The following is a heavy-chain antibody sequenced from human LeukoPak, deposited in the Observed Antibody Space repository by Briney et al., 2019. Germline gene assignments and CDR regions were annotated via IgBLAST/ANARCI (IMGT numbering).Heavy chain of an antibody. CDR1: GGSTSSHY. J-gene: IGHJ4*02. CDR3: ASYCCSGGPCSHFDY. CDR2: IHSSGRT. Sequence: PSETLSLTCTVSGGSTSSHYRSWIRQPPGKGLEWIGYIHSSGRTNYNPSLKSRVTFSVDTSKNQFSLRLSSVTAADMAVYYCASYCCSGGPCSHFDYWGQGTLVTVSS. D-gene: IGHD2-15*01. V-gene: IGHV4-59*08.